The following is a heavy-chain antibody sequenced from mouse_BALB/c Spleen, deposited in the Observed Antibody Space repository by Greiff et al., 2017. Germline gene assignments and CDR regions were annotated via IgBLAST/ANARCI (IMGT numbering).Heavy chain of an antibody. J-gene: IGHJ4*01. D-gene: IGHD1-1*01. V-gene: IGHV1-15*01. Sequence: VQLQQSGAELVRPGASVTLSCKASGYTFTDYEMHWVKQTPVHGLEWIGAIDPETGGTAYNQKFKGKATLTADKSSSTAYMELRSLTSEDSAVYYCARDYYGSSYVGYAMDYWGQGTSVTVSS. CDR3: ARDYYGSSYVGYAMDY. CDR1: GYTFTDYE. CDR2: IDPETGGT.